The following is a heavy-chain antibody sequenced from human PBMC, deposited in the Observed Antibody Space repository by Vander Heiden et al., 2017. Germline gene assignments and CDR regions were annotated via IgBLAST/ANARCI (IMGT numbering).Heavy chain of an antibody. CDR3: AKDIFASVGATPFDY. CDR2: ISWNSGSI. CDR1: GFTFDAYA. J-gene: IGHJ4*02. V-gene: IGHV3-9*01. D-gene: IGHD1-26*01. Sequence: EVQLVESGGGLVPPGRSLRLSCAASGFTFDAYAMHWFRQAPGKGLEWVSGISWNSGSIGYADSVKGRLTISRDNAKNSLYLQMNSLRAEDTALYYCAKDIFASVGATPFDYWGQGTLVTVSS.